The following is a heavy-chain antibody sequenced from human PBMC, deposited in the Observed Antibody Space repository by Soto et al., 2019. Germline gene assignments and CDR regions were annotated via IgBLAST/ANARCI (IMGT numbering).Heavy chain of an antibody. D-gene: IGHD3-22*01. Sequence: GESLKISCAASGFTFSSYAMSWVRQAPGKGLEWVSAISGSGGSTYYADSVKGRFTISRDNSKNTLYLQMNSLRAEDTAVYYCANLNPRITMIANWFDPWGQGTLVTVSS. J-gene: IGHJ5*02. CDR1: GFTFSSYA. CDR3: ANLNPRITMIANWFDP. CDR2: ISGSGGST. V-gene: IGHV3-23*01.